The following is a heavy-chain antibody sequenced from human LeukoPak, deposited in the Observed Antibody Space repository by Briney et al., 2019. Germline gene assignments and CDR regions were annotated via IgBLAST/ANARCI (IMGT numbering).Heavy chain of an antibody. V-gene: IGHV3-48*04. CDR2: ISDSSITM. CDR1: GFTFSSHN. Sequence: GGSLRLSCAASGFTFSSHNMVWVRQPPGKGLEWISYISDSSITMYYADSVKGRFTISRDNAKNSLYLQMNSLRAADTAVYYCARDGGFCSGGFCYRLFDPWGQGTLVTVSS. CDR3: ARDGGFCSGGFCYRLFDP. J-gene: IGHJ5*02. D-gene: IGHD2-15*01.